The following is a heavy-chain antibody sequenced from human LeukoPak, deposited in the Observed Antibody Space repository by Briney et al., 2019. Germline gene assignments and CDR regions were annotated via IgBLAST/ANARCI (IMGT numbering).Heavy chain of an antibody. D-gene: IGHD2-2*01. J-gene: IGHJ4*02. V-gene: IGHV3-7*03. CDR2: IKKDGSEK. Sequence: GGSLRLSCAASGFSFSSYWMSWVRQAPGKGLEWVANIKKDGSEKYYLDSVKGRFTISRDNAKNSLYLQMNSLRAEDTAVYYCAKGVGCSSTSCPFDYWGQGTLVTVSS. CDR3: AKGVGCSSTSCPFDY. CDR1: GFSFSSYW.